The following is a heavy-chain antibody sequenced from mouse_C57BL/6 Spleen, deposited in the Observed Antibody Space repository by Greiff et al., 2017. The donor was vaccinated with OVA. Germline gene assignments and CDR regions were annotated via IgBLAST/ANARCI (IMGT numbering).Heavy chain of an antibody. V-gene: IGHV1-80*01. CDR1: GYAFSSYW. D-gene: IGHD2-4*01. J-gene: IGHJ3*01. Sequence: VQGVESGAELVKPGASVKISCKASGYAFSSYWMNWVKQRPGKGLEWIGQIYPGDGDTNYNGKFKGKATLTADKSSSTAYMQLSSLTSEDSAVYFCARGDYDHDGFAYWGQGTLVTVSA. CDR2: IYPGDGDT. CDR3: ARGDYDHDGFAY.